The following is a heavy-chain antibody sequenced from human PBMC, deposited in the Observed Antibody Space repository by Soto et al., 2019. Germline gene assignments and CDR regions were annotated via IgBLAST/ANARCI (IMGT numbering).Heavy chain of an antibody. CDR2: ISSSGSTI. V-gene: IGHV3-11*01. J-gene: IGHJ1*01. D-gene: IGHD4-17*01. Sequence: QVQLVESGGGLVKPGGSLRLSCAASGFTFSDYYMSWIRQAPGKGLEWVSYISSSGSTIYYAASVKGRFTISRDNAKNSRYLQRNSRRAEDTAVYYCARDGEFYGDYGVNGYFQHWGQGTLVTVSS. CDR1: GFTFSDYY. CDR3: ARDGEFYGDYGVNGYFQH.